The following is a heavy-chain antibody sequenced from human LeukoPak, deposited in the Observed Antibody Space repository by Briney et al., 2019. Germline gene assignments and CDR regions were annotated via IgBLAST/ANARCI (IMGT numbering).Heavy chain of an antibody. CDR3: ARGKYYYDSSSRGYFDY. CDR2: IYYSGST. J-gene: IGHJ4*02. D-gene: IGHD3-22*01. Sequence: SETLSLTCTVSGGSISSYYWSWIRQPPGKGLEWIGYIYYSGSTNYNPFLKSRVTVSVEVSKNRLSLQLSSVTAADTAVYYCARGKYYYDSSSRGYFDYWGQGTLVTVSS. CDR1: GGSISSYY. V-gene: IGHV4-59*01.